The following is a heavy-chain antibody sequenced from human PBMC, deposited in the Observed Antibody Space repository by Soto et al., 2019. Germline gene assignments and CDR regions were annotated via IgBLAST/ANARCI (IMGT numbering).Heavy chain of an antibody. CDR3: ARGTGYSTRWYLSVLDY. V-gene: IGHV2-26*01. Sequence: QVTLKESGPVLVKPTEPLTLTCTVSGFSLSSVKMGVSWIRQPPGKALEWLAHIFSTDEKSYTTSLKSRLTISKDTSKSQVVLTLTNMDPADTATYYCARGTGYSTRWYLSVLDYWGQGALVTVSS. J-gene: IGHJ4*02. CDR1: GFSLSSVKMG. CDR2: IFSTDEK. D-gene: IGHD6-19*01.